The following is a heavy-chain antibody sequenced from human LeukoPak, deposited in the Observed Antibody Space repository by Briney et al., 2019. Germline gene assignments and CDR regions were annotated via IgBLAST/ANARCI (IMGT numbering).Heavy chain of an antibody. CDR2: IYPGDSDT. CDR1: GYSFTSYW. D-gene: IGHD6-19*01. Sequence: GESLKISCKGSGYSFTSYWIGWVRQMPGKGLEWIGIIYPGDSDTRYSPSFQGQVTISADKSISTAYLQWSSLKGSDTAMYYCARARYSGQWLYYFDYWGQGTLVTVSP. J-gene: IGHJ4*02. CDR3: ARARYSGQWLYYFDY. V-gene: IGHV5-51*01.